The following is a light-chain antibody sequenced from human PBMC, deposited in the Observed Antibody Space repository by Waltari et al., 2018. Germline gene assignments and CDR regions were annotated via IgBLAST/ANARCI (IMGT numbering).Light chain of an antibody. CDR1: QGISTY. J-gene: IGKJ1*01. CDR3: QQFHDYPWT. CDR2: EAS. Sequence: IQLTQSPSSLSASVGDTVTITCRASQGISTYLAWLQQKPGTAPKVLIFEASTLQSGVPSRFSGSGSGIDFTLTISSLQPEDVATYYGQQFHDYPWTFGQGTKVEIK. V-gene: IGKV1-9*01.